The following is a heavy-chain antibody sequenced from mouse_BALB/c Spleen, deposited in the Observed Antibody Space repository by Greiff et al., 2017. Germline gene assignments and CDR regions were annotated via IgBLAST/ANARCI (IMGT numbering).Heavy chain of an antibody. D-gene: IGHD2-10*02. CDR2: IDPENGNT. CDR3: ARSYGNYYFDY. CDR1: GFNIKDYY. V-gene: IGHV14-1*02. J-gene: IGHJ2*01. Sequence: EVQLVESGAELVRPGALVKLSCKASGFNIKDYYMHWVKQRPEQGLEWIGWIDPENGNTIYDPKFQGKASITADTSSNTAYLQLSSLTSEDTAVYYCARSYGNYYFDYWGQGTTLTVSS.